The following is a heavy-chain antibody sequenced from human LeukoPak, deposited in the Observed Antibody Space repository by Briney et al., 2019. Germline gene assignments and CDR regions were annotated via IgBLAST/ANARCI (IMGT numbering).Heavy chain of an antibody. Sequence: GESLKISCKCSGYRFASQWIGWVRQMPGKGLEWMGIINPGDSDTRYSPSFQGQVTISVDKSISTASLQWTSLKASDTAMYYCTRQTTVVTKGFDYWGHGTLVTVSS. D-gene: IGHD4-23*01. CDR2: INPGDSDT. CDR1: GYRFASQW. V-gene: IGHV5-51*01. CDR3: TRQTTVVTKGFDY. J-gene: IGHJ4*01.